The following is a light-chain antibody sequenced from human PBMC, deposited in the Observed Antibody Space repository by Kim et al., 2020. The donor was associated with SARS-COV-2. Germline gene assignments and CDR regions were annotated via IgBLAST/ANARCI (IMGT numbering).Light chain of an antibody. CDR1: KLGDKY. CDR3: QAWDSDTAA. V-gene: IGLV3-1*01. CDR2: QDT. Sequence: SYELTQPPSVSVSPGQTASITCSGDKLGDKYASWFHQKPGQSPVLVIYQDTKRPSGIPERFSGSNSGNTATLTISGTQAVDEADYYCQAWDSDTAAFGGGTQLTVL. J-gene: IGLJ2*01.